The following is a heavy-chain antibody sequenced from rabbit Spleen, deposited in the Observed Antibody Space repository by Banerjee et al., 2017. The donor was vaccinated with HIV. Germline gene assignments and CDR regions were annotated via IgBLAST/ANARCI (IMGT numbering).Heavy chain of an antibody. CDR3: ARGSANGDGYGYATYFTL. CDR1: GIDFSNYYY. Sequence: QSLEESGGDLVKPEGSLTLTCTASGIDFSNYYYMCWVRQAPGKGLELIACIYTSSGRTWYASWAKGRFTISKTSSTTVTLQMTSLTAADTATYFCARGSANGDGYGYATYFTLWGPGTLVTVS. CDR2: IYTSSGRT. V-gene: IGHV1S40*01. D-gene: IGHD6-1*01. J-gene: IGHJ4*01.